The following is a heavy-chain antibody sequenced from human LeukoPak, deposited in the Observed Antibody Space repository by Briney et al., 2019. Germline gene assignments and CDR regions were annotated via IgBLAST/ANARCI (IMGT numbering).Heavy chain of an antibody. CDR2: IYYSGST. V-gene: IGHV4-59*08. Sequence: PSETLSLTCSVSGRHISSYYWRWIRQPPGKGLEWIGYIYYSGSTNYNPSLKSRVTISVDTSKNQFSLKLSSVTAADTAVYYCAAHRGGAAGPYYYYMDVWGKGTTVTVSS. CDR3: AAHRGGAAGPYYYYMDV. D-gene: IGHD6-13*01. J-gene: IGHJ6*03. CDR1: GRHISSYY.